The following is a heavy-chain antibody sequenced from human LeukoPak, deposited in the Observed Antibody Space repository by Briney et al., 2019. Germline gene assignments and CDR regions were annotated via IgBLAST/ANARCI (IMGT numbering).Heavy chain of an antibody. V-gene: IGHV4-30-4*08. CDR1: GGSISSGDYY. Sequence: PSQTLSLTCTVSGGSISSGDYYWSWIRQPPGKGLEWIGYIYYSGGIYYNPSLKSRVTISVDTSKNQFSLKLTSVTAADTAVYYCASTSVTTSEFDYWGQGTLVTVSS. CDR3: ASTSVTTSEFDY. D-gene: IGHD4-17*01. CDR2: IYYSGGI. J-gene: IGHJ4*02.